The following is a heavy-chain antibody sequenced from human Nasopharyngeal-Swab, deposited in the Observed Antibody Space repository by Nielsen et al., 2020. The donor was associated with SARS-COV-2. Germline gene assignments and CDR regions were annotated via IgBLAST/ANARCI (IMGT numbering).Heavy chain of an antibody. CDR3: AKGGYSGYDPLGMDV. D-gene: IGHD5-12*01. V-gene: IGHV3-30*18. CDR2: ISYDGSIK. Sequence: ARQAPGKGLEWVAVISYDGSIKYYADSVKGRFTISRDNSKNTLYLQMNSLRAEDTAVYYCAKGGYSGYDPLGMDVWGQGTTVTVSS. J-gene: IGHJ6*02.